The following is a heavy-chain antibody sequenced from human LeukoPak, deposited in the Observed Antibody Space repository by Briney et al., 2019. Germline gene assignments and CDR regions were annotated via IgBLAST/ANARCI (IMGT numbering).Heavy chain of an antibody. CDR3: ARLSSGWYDAFDI. CDR1: GGSISSSSYY. Sequence: SETLSLSCTVSGGSISSSSYYWGWIRPRPGKGLEWAVSIYYSGSTYYNPSLKSPVTISVDTSKNQFSLKISSVTAAETAVYYWARLSSGWYDAFDIWGQGTMVTVSS. D-gene: IGHD6-19*01. J-gene: IGHJ3*02. CDR2: IYYSGST. V-gene: IGHV4-39*01.